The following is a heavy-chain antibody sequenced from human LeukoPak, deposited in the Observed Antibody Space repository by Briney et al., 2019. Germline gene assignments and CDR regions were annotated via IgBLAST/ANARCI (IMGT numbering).Heavy chain of an antibody. CDR1: SGSISTSNYY. CDR2: IYYSGST. CDR3: ARISIAVAGTFDY. Sequence: SETLSLTCTVSSGSISTSNYYWGWVRQPPGKGLEWIGSIYYSGSTYYNPSLKSRVTISVDTSKNQFSLKLSSVTAADTAVYYCARISIAVAGTFDYWGQGTLVTVSS. D-gene: IGHD6-19*01. J-gene: IGHJ4*02. V-gene: IGHV4-39*01.